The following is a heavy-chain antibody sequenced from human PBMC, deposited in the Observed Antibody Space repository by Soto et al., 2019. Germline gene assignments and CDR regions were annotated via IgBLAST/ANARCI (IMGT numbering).Heavy chain of an antibody. J-gene: IGHJ6*02. CDR1: GVSFNNNG. CDR3: ARVLYYGSGSYSPYGMDV. D-gene: IGHD3-10*01. V-gene: IGHV1-69*01. Sequence: QVQLVQSGAEVKKPGSSVKVSCKTSGVSFNNNGIGWVRQAPGHGLEWMGGVSPPFRTSNYARKFQGRISITADASTSTATMELSSLTSEDTAQYYCARVLYYGSGSYSPYGMDVWGQGTTVTVSS. CDR2: VSPPFRTS.